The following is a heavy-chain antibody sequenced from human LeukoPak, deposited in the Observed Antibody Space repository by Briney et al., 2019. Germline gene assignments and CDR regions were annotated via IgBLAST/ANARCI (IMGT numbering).Heavy chain of an antibody. Sequence: SETLSLTCTVSGGSISSYYWSWIRQPPGKGLEWIGYIYYSGSTNYNPSLKSRVTISVDTSKNQFSPKLSSVTAADTAVYYCARDGITMVRGYYYYYGMDVWGQGTTVTVSS. D-gene: IGHD3-10*01. CDR3: ARDGITMVRGYYYYYGMDV. CDR2: IYYSGST. V-gene: IGHV4-59*01. CDR1: GGSISSYY. J-gene: IGHJ6*02.